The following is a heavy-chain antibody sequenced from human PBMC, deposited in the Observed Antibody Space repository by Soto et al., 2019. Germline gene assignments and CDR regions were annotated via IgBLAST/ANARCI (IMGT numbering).Heavy chain of an antibody. J-gene: IGHJ3*02. D-gene: IGHD5-12*01. Sequence: AETLSLTCAVYGGSFSGYYWSWIRQPPGKGLEWIGEINHSGRNNYNPSPKSRVTISVDTSKNQFSLRISSVTAADTAVYYCARSQGVEMATRGAFDIWGQGSMLTFSS. CDR1: GGSFSGYY. V-gene: IGHV4-34*01. CDR3: ARSQGVEMATRGAFDI. CDR2: INHSGRN.